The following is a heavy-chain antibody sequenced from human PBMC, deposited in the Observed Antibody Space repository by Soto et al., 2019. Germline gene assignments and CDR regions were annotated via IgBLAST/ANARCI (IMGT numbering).Heavy chain of an antibody. CDR2: IKSKTDGGTT. J-gene: IGHJ4*02. D-gene: IGHD4-17*01. V-gene: IGHV3-15*02. CDR1: GFTFSNAW. CDR3: TTDDDGVRYYFDY. Sequence: EVQLVESGGTLVKPGGSLRLSCAASGFTFSNAWMSWVRQAPGKGLEWVGRIKSKTDGGTTDYAAPVKDRFTILRDDSKNTLYLQMNSLRTEDTAVYYCTTDDDGVRYYFDYWGQGTLVTVSS.